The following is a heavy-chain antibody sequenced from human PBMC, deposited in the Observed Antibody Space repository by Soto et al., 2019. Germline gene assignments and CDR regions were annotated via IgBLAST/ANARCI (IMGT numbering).Heavy chain of an antibody. J-gene: IGHJ6*02. CDR1: GFTFSSYS. V-gene: IGHV3-48*02. CDR2: ISSSSSTI. CDR3: ARAKPKCSSTSCYLAPFYYYGMDV. Sequence: EVQLVESGGGLVQPGGSLRLSCAASGFTFSSYSMNWVRQAPGKGLEWVSYISSSSSTIYYADSVKGRFTISRDNAKNSLYLQMNSLRDEDTAVYYCARAKPKCSSTSCYLAPFYYYGMDVWGQGTTVTVSS. D-gene: IGHD2-2*01.